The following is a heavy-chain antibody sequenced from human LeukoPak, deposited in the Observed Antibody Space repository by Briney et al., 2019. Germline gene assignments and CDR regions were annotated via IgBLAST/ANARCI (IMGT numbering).Heavy chain of an antibody. CDR1: GFTFSSYS. V-gene: IGHV3-48*04. J-gene: IGHJ4*02. Sequence: QPGGPLRHSCAASGFTFSSYSMNWVRQAPGKGLEWVSYISSSSSTIYYADSVKGRFTISRDNAKNSLYLQMNSLRAEDTAVYYCARDAGYCSSTSCYKGSFDYWGQGTLVTVSS. CDR2: ISSSSSTI. D-gene: IGHD2-2*02. CDR3: ARDAGYCSSTSCYKGSFDY.